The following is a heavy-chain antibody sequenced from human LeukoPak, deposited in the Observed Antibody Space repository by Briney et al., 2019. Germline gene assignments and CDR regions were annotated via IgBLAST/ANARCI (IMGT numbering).Heavy chain of an antibody. CDR2: IYYSGSA. Sequence: PSETLSLTCTVSGGSIDNGDYYWTWIRQPPGKGLEWMGHIYYSGSADYNPSLRSRVTISVDTSKNQFSLKLSSVTAADTAVYYCASVSGSYSGAFDIWGQGTMVTVSS. V-gene: IGHV4-30-4*08. J-gene: IGHJ3*02. D-gene: IGHD1-26*01. CDR1: GGSIDNGDYY. CDR3: ASVSGSYSGAFDI.